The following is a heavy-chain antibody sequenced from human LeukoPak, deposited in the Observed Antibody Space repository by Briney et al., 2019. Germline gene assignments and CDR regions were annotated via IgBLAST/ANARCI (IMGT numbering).Heavy chain of an antibody. CDR2: ISSSGNYI. V-gene: IGHV3-21*06. J-gene: IGHJ5*02. CDR3: VRDQEPEVPTSDSSPSA. CDR1: GFTFSFYS. Sequence: GGSLGLSCAASGFTFSFYSMHWVRQAPGKGLEWVSCISSSGNYIYYADSVKGRFIISRDNDKNSLHLQMNILRADDTAVYYCVRDQEPEVPTSDSSPSAWGQGTLVTVSS. D-gene: IGHD2-2*01.